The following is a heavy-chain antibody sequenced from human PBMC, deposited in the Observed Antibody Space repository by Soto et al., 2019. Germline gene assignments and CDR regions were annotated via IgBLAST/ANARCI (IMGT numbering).Heavy chain of an antibody. D-gene: IGHD2-21*02. CDR3: GKDDLDIKGGARVVGTGPVGDI. J-gene: IGHJ4*02. CDR1: GFMFSLYD. Sequence: QVQLAESGGGVVQPGRSLRLSCAASGFMFSLYDMHWGRQTPGKGLEWVSGIFSDGSKRYYADSVQDRFTISRDNSKNSLYLQMDSLTPEDTAVYYCGKDDLDIKGGARVVGTGPVGDIWGRGTLVTVSS. V-gene: IGHV3-30*18. CDR2: IFSDGSKR.